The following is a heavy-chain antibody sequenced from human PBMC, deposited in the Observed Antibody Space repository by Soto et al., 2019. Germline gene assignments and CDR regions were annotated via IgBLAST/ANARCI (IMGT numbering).Heavy chain of an antibody. CDR1: GGSISSYY. Sequence: SETLSLTCTVSGGSISSYYWSWIRQPPGKGLEWIGYIYYSGSTNYNPSLKSRVTISVDTSKNQFSLKLSSVTAADTAVYYCAAYSSSAYYYYYYGMDVWGQGTTVTVSS. J-gene: IGHJ6*02. D-gene: IGHD6-6*01. V-gene: IGHV4-59*01. CDR3: AAYSSSAYYYYYYGMDV. CDR2: IYYSGST.